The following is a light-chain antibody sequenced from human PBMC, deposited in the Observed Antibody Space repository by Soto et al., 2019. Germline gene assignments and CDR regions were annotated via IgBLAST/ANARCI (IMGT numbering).Light chain of an antibody. J-gene: IGKJ5*01. CDR3: QQYDKLPIT. Sequence: DIQMTQSPSSLSASVGDRVTISCQASQDINNYLNWFQQKPGKAPKLLIYDVLNLETGVPSRFSGSGSGAYCTLTISSLQPEDIATYYCQQYDKLPITFGQGTRLEIK. V-gene: IGKV1-33*01. CDR2: DVL. CDR1: QDINNY.